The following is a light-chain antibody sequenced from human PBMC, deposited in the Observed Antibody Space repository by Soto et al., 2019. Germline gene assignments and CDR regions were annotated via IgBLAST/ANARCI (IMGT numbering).Light chain of an antibody. CDR1: SCLVESQA. J-gene: IGLJ1*01. V-gene: IGLV1-44*01. Sequence: QSVLSRAPWASGLPGQRITISCSGDSCLVESQAVNGYQHIPGTAPKLLIHTNIPRASCATDLFPDTNTGPSADLAVSRLQSEDEATYYCSTWDDSRIGVFGTGTKVTVL. CDR3: STWDDSRIGV. CDR2: TNI.